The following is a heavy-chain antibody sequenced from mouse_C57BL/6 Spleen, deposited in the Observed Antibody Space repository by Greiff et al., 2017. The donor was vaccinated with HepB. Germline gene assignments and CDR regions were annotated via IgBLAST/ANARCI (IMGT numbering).Heavy chain of an antibody. D-gene: IGHD2-12*01. Sequence: QVQLQQPGAELVMPVASVKLSCKASGYTFTSYWMHWVKQTPGQGLEWIGEIDPSDSYTNYNQKFKGKSTLTVDKSSSTAYMQLSSLTSEDSAVYYCARLRENYAMRRSAQGTPVTDSS. CDR3: ARLRENYAMRR. CDR2: IDPSDSYT. CDR1: GYTFTSYW. J-gene: IGHJ4*01. V-gene: IGHV1-69*01.